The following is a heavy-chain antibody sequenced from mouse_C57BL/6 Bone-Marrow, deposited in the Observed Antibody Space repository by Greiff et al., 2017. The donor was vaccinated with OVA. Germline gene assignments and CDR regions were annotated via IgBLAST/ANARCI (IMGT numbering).Heavy chain of an antibody. V-gene: IGHV14-4*01. Sequence: VHVKQSGAELVRPGASVKLSCTASGFNFKDDYMHWVKQRPEQGLEWIGWSDPENGDTEYASKFQGKATITADTSSNTAYLQLSSLTSEDTAVYDCTNDYDDGFAYWGQGTLVTVSA. CDR3: TNDYDDGFAY. D-gene: IGHD2-4*01. CDR2: SDPENGDT. J-gene: IGHJ3*01. CDR1: GFNFKDDY.